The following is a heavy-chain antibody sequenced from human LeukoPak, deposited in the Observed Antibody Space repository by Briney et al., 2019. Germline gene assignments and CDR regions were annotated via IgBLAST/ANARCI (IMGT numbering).Heavy chain of an antibody. Sequence: GGSLRLSCAASGFTFSDHGMHWVRQAPGKGLEWVAVVSSDGGTTYYIDSVKGRFTVSRDNSKNTMYLQMNSLTDEDTAGYYCTKEGGVATARYAFDIWGQGTMVTVSS. D-gene: IGHD2-21*02. CDR3: TKEGGVATARYAFDI. J-gene: IGHJ3*02. V-gene: IGHV3-30*18. CDR1: GFTFSDHG. CDR2: VSSDGGTT.